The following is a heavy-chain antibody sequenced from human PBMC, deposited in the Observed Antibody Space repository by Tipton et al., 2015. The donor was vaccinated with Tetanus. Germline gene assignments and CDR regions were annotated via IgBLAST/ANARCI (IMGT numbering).Heavy chain of an antibody. Sequence: QSGAEVKKPGASVKVSCKASGYTFTSYGISWVRQAPGQGLEWMGWISAYNGNTNYAQKLQGRVTMTKDTSTSTAYMELRSVRSDDSAVYYGAGTLRSYYYYYGMDVWGQGTTVTVSS. CDR2: ISAYNGNT. J-gene: IGHJ6*02. D-gene: IGHD2-15*01. V-gene: IGHV1-18*01. CDR3: AGTLRSYYYYYGMDV. CDR1: GYTFTSYG.